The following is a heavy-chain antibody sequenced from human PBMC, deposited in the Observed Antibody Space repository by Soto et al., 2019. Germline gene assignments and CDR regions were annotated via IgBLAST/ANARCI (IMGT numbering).Heavy chain of an antibody. CDR2: IVPSLDTT. D-gene: IGHD3-16*02. V-gene: IGHV1-69*11. CDR1: GGTFSSSG. J-gene: IGHJ6*02. Sequence: SVKVSCKASGGTFSSSGFSWVRQAPGQGLEWMGMIVPSLDTTNYAQKFQARVTIAADEVTSTAYMELRSLRSEDTAVYYCARWPQPRYTADPYAVDVWGQGTRVTVSS. CDR3: ARWPQPRYTADPYAVDV.